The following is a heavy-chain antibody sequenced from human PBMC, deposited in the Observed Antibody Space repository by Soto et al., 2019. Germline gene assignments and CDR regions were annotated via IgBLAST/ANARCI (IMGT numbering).Heavy chain of an antibody. CDR2: IIPILGTA. V-gene: IGHV1-69*13. J-gene: IGHJ6*02. D-gene: IGHD5-18*01. Sequence: ASVKVSCKASGYTFTGYYMHWVRQAPGQGLEWMGGIIPILGTANYAQKFQGRVTITADESTSTAYMELSSLRSEDTAVYYCARGGGPPSMVTLDYYYGMDVWGQGTTVTVSS. CDR1: GYTFTGYY. CDR3: ARGGGPPSMVTLDYYYGMDV.